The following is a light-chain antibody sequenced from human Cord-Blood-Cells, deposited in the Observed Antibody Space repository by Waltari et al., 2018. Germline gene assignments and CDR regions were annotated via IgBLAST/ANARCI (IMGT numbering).Light chain of an antibody. Sequence: DIQMTQSPSTRSASVGDRVTITCRASQSISSWLAWYQQKPGKAPKLLIYKASSLESWVPSRFSGSGSGTEFTLTISSLQPDDFATYYCQQYNSYSWTFGQGTKVEIK. J-gene: IGKJ1*01. CDR1: QSISSW. V-gene: IGKV1-5*03. CDR3: QQYNSYSWT. CDR2: KAS.